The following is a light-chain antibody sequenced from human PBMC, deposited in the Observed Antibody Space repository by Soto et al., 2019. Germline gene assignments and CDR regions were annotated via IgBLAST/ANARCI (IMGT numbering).Light chain of an antibody. CDR3: QQYYSYPPT. V-gene: IGKV1-8*01. J-gene: IGKJ5*01. CDR2: AAS. CDR1: QGISSY. Sequence: AIRMTQSPSSIFTSXGDRVPITXXASQGISSYLAWYQQKPGKAPKLLIYAASTLQSGVPSRFSGSGSGTDFTLTISCLQSEDFATYYCQQYYSYPPTFGQGTRLEIK.